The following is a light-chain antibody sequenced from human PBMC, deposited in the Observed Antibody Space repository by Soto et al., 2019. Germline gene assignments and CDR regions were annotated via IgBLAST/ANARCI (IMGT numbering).Light chain of an antibody. CDR3: CSYGGTVV. CDR1: ISNVGGYNY. Sequence: QSVLTQPRSVSGSPGQSVTISCTGSISNVGGYNYVSWYQQHPDEAPQLIIYNVNKRPSGVPDRFSGSKSGNTASLTISGLQAEDEDDYYCCSYGGTVVFGGGTKLTVL. V-gene: IGLV2-11*01. J-gene: IGLJ2*01. CDR2: NVN.